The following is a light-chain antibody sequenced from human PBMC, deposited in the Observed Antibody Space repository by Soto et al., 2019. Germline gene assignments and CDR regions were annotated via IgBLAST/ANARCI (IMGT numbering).Light chain of an antibody. Sequence: DIEMTQSPSSLSASVGDRVTITCRASQGIRNGLGWYQQKQGKAPKRLIYSTSSLHSGVPSRFCGIGSGTELTLPISSVESGDFATYYFLQRNSYPHTFGQGTKLDIK. CDR2: STS. CDR3: LQRNSYPHT. V-gene: IGKV1-17*01. CDR1: QGIRNG. J-gene: IGKJ2*01.